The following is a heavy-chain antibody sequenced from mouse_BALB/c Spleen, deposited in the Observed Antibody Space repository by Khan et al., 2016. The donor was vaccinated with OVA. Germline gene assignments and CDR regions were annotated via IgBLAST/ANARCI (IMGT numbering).Heavy chain of an antibody. D-gene: IGHD1-1*01. V-gene: IGHV3-2*02. J-gene: IGHJ4*01. CDR1: GYSITSDYA. Sequence: EVQLQESGPGLVKPSQSLSLTCTVTGYSITSDYAWDWIRQFPGNKLEWMGYISYGGITSYNPSLKSRISITRDTSKNQFFLQLNSVTTEDTATYYCARKNYYGYAMDYWGQGTSVTVSS. CDR2: ISYGGIT. CDR3: ARKNYYGYAMDY.